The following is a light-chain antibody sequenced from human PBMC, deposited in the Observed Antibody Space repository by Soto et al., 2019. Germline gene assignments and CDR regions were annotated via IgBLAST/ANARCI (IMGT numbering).Light chain of an antibody. CDR3: SSFARSNNFV. CDR2: EVT. Sequence: QSVLTQPPSASGSPGQSVTISCTVTSSDVGAYDYVSWYQQHPGEAPKLMIYEVTKRPSGVPDRFSGSKSGNTASLTVSGLQTEDEAEYYCSSFARSNNFVFGTGTKVTVL. J-gene: IGLJ1*01. V-gene: IGLV2-8*01. CDR1: SSDVGAYDY.